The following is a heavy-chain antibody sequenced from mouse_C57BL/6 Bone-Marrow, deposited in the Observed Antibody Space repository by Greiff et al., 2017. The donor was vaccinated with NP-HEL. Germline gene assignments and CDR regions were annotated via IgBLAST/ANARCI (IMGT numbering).Heavy chain of an antibody. CDR1: GYTFTDYE. V-gene: IGHV1-15*01. D-gene: IGHD3-3*01. CDR3: TEGLDAEDYYFDY. J-gene: IGHJ2*01. CDR2: IDPETGGT. Sequence: QVQLKQSGAELVRPGASVTLSCKASGYTFTDYEMHWVKQTPVHGLEWIGAIDPETGGTAYNQKFKGKAILTADKSSSTAYMELRSLTSEDSAVYYCTEGLDAEDYYFDYWGQGTTLTVSS.